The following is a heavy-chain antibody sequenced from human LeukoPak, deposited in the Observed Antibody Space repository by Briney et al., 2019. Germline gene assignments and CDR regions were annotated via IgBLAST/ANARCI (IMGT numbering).Heavy chain of an antibody. D-gene: IGHD3-22*01. CDR3: ARGLAPYSYEYSGHDPYYYYNMDV. J-gene: IGHJ6*03. CDR2: INPNSGDT. V-gene: IGHV1-2*02. Sequence: ASVKVSCKASGYSFTGYYMHWVRQAPGQGLEWMGWINPNSGDTKYAQKFQGRVTMTENTSTSTAYMELSSLRSEDTAVYYCARGLAPYSYEYSGHDPYYYYNMDVWGKGTTVIISS. CDR1: GYSFTGYY.